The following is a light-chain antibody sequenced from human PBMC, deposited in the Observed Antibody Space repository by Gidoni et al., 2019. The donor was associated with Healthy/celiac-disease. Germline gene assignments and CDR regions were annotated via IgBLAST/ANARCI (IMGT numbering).Light chain of an antibody. CDR2: GAS. Sequence: EVVMSQSPATLSVSPVERATLSCRASPRVTSNFAWYQQKPGQAPRRLISGASTRATGIPARFIGRGAGKEFTLTSSSMQYEDVAVYYCQQDNNWPYTFGQXTKLEIK. CDR1: PRVTSN. V-gene: IGKV3-15*01. CDR3: QQDNNWPYT. J-gene: IGKJ2*01.